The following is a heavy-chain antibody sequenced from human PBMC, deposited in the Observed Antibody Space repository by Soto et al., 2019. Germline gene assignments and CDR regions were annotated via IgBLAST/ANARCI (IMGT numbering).Heavy chain of an antibody. CDR2: IKRKTDGGTT. J-gene: IGHJ6*02. V-gene: IGHV3-15*07. CDR1: GFTFSNAW. D-gene: IGHD3-22*01. Sequence: GGSLRLSCAASGFTFSNAWMNWVRQAPGKGLERVGRIKRKTDGGTTDYAAPVKGRFTISSDDLKITLYLQMNSLKIEDSALFYCARYGNYYDSSGYYYGGRNGMDVWGQGT. CDR3: ARYGNYYDSSGYYYGGRNGMDV.